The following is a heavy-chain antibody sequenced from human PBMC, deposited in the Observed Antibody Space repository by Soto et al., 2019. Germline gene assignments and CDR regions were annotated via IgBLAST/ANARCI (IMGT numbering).Heavy chain of an antibody. CDR1: GGSISSGNDY. V-gene: IGHV4-30-4*08. D-gene: IGHD2-15*01. CDR3: ARDQGYHYDS. CDR2: IHYGGNT. Sequence: QVQLQESGPGLVKPSQTVSLTCTVSGGSISSGNDYWSWIRQPPGKGLEWNGYIHYGGNTNYNPSLKSRLTMSLDTSKNQFSLKLSSVTAADTAVYYCARDQGYHYDSWGQGILVTVSS. J-gene: IGHJ5*01.